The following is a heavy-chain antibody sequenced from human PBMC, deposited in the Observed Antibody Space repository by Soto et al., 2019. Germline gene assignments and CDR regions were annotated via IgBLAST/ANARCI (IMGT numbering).Heavy chain of an antibody. D-gene: IGHD3-16*01. CDR2: ISNSGSTI. J-gene: IGHJ4*02. Sequence: EVQLVESGGGLAQPGGSLRLSCAASGFTFSSYEMNWVRQAPGKGPEWISYISNSGSTIYYPDSVRGRFTISRDNAKNSLDLQMSSLTVEETGVYNCARGREGGMDYWGPGALVTVSS. CDR1: GFTFSSYE. V-gene: IGHV3-48*03. CDR3: ARGREGGMDY.